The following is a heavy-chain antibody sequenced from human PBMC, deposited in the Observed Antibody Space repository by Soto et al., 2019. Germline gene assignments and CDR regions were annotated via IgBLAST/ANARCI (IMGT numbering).Heavy chain of an antibody. Sequence: PSETLSLTCTVSGGPISSGDHFWSWIRQPPGKGLESIVYISYGGTTYYNPSLQSRITINADTSNNQLSLQLNSVTPDDTAVYYCARLIGDSWLDSWGQGTLVTVSS. D-gene: IGHD2-8*01. J-gene: IGHJ5*01. V-gene: IGHV4-30-4*01. CDR3: ARLIGDSWLDS. CDR1: GGPISSGDHF. CDR2: ISYGGTT.